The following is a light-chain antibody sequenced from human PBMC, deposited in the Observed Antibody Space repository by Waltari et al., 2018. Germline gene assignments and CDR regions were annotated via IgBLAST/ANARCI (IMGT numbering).Light chain of an antibody. J-gene: IGLJ2*01. CDR3: QVWDPNSDHLVV. Sequence: SYVLTQAPSVSVAPGQTATITCGGNDIGRTTVHWYQQKPGQAPIVVIYYDSDRPTGIPGRFSGSNSENTATLTSSRVEAGDEADYFCQVWDPNSDHLVVFGGGTKLTVL. CDR1: DIGRTT. V-gene: IGLV3-21*04. CDR2: YDS.